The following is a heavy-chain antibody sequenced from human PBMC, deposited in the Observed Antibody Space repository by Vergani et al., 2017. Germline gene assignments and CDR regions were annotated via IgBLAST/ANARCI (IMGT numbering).Heavy chain of an antibody. CDR2: INHSGST. D-gene: IGHD2-8*01. V-gene: IGHV4-34*01. J-gene: IGHJ6*03. CDR1: GGSFSGYY. CDR3: AGGFNMLPDYYYYMDV. Sequence: QVQLQQWGAGLLKPSETLSLTCAVYGGSFSGYYWSWIRQPPGKGLEWIGEINHSGSTNYNPSLKSRVTISVDTSKNQFSLKLSSVTAADTAVYYCAGGFNMLPDYYYYMDVWGKGTTVTVSS.